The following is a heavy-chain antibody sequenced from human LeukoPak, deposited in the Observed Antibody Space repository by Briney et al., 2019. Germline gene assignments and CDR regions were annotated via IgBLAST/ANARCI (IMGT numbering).Heavy chain of an antibody. V-gene: IGHV1-2*02. D-gene: IGHD4-17*01. CDR2: INSNTGGT. CDR3: ARNGAYDAFDF. Sequence: ASVKVSCKASGYTFTGYYMHWVRQAPGQGLEWMGWINSNTGGTNYAQKFQGRVTMTRDTSISTAYMELSRLTSDDTAVYYCARNGAYDAFDFWGQGTMVTVSS. J-gene: IGHJ3*01. CDR1: GYTFTGYY.